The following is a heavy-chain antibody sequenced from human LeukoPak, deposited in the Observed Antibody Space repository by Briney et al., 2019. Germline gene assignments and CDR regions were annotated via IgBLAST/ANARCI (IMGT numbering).Heavy chain of an antibody. V-gene: IGHV3-53*01. CDR2: IYTVGTT. CDR3: GGYGGRYPYYMEV. D-gene: IGHD1-26*01. CDR1: DFSVSTNY. Sequence: PAGGSLRLSCAASDFSVSTNYMSWVRQAPGKGLDWVSVIYTVGTTYYADSVKGRFTISRDDSKNTLYLQMNSLRAEDTAVYYCGGYGGRYPYYMEVWGKGTTVTISS. J-gene: IGHJ6*03.